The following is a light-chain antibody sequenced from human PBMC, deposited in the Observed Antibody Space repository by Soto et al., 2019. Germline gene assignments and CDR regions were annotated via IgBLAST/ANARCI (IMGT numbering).Light chain of an antibody. V-gene: IGKV3-11*01. CDR2: DAS. CDR3: KQYNNWPQT. J-gene: IGKJ1*01. CDR1: QSVSSY. Sequence: EIVLTQSPATLSLSPGERATLSCRASQSVSSYLAWYQQKPGQAPRLLIYDASNRATGIPARFSGGGSGTEFTLTIRSLQSEDFAVYYCKQYNNWPQTFGQGTKVDI.